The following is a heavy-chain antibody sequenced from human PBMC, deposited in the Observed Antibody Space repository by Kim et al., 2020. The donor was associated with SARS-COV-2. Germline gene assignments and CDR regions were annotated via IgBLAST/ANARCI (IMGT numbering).Heavy chain of an antibody. CDR2: IYHSGST. D-gene: IGHD3-10*01. V-gene: IGHV4-38-2*02. Sequence: SETLSLTCTVSGYSISSGYYWGWIRQPPGKGLEWIGSIYHSGSTYYNPSLKSRVTISVDTSKNQFSLKLSSVTAADTAVYYCAREGDGFHWGQGTLVTVSS. J-gene: IGHJ4*02. CDR1: GYSISSGYY. CDR3: AREGDGFH.